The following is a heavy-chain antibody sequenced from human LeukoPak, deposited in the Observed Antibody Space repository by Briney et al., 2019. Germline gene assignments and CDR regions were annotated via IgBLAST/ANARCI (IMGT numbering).Heavy chain of an antibody. CDR2: INHSGST. V-gene: IGHV4-34*01. Sequence: SETLSLTCAVYGGSFSGYYWNWIRQPPGMGLEWIGEINHSGSTNYNPSLKSRATISVDTSKKQFSLKLSSVTAAGTAVYYCARDYCSGGSCYFDYWGQGTLVTVSS. J-gene: IGHJ4*02. D-gene: IGHD2-15*01. CDR1: GGSFSGYY. CDR3: ARDYCSGGSCYFDY.